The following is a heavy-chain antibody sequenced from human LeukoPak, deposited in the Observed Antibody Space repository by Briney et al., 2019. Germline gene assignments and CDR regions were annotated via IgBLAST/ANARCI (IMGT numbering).Heavy chain of an antibody. D-gene: IGHD3-10*01. J-gene: IGHJ4*02. V-gene: IGHV1-2*02. CDR2: INPNSGGT. Sequence: GASVKVSCKASGYTFTGYYMHWVRQAPGQGLEWMGWINPNSGGTNYAQKFQGRVTLTRDTSISTAYMELSSLRSDDTAVYYCARPHYGSGSYYMDPFDYWGQGTLVTVSS. CDR3: ARPHYGSGSYYMDPFDY. CDR1: GYTFTGYY.